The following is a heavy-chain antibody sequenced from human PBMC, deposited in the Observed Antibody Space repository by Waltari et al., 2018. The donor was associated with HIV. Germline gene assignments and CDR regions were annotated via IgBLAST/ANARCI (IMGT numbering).Heavy chain of an antibody. CDR1: GGSISSYY. CDR3: ARVRITMIVARPNDAFDI. J-gene: IGHJ3*02. D-gene: IGHD3-22*01. CDR2: IYYSGST. Sequence: QVQLQESGPGLVKPSETLSLTCTVPGGSISSYYWRWIRQPPGKGLDWIGHIYYSGSTNYNPSLKSRVTISLDTSKNQFSLKLSSVTAADTAVYYCARVRITMIVARPNDAFDIWGQGTMVTVSS. V-gene: IGHV4-59*01.